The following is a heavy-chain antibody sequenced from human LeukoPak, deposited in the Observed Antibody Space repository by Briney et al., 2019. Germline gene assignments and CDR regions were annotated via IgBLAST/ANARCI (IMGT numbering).Heavy chain of an antibody. D-gene: IGHD6-13*01. CDR2: INHSGST. Sequence: PSETLSLTCAVYGGSFSGYYWSWIRQPPGKGPEWIGEINHSGSTNYNPSLKSRVTISVDTSKNQFSLKLSSVTAADTAVYYCARAAFSSSKGGRWFDPWGQGTLVTVSS. CDR3: ARAAFSSSKGGRWFDP. J-gene: IGHJ5*02. V-gene: IGHV4-34*01. CDR1: GGSFSGYY.